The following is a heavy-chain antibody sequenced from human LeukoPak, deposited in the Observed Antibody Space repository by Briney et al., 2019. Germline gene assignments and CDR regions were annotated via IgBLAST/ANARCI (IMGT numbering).Heavy chain of an antibody. CDR1: GFTFSSYE. Sequence: GGSLRLSCAASGFTFSSYEMNWVRQAPGKGLEWVSYISSSGSTIYYADSVKGRFTISRDNAKNSLYLQMNSLRAEDTAVYYCAELGGYGSPPGMYYFDYWGQGTLVTVSS. D-gene: IGHD5-12*01. CDR2: ISSSGSTI. J-gene: IGHJ4*02. V-gene: IGHV3-48*03. CDR3: AELGGYGSPPGMYYFDY.